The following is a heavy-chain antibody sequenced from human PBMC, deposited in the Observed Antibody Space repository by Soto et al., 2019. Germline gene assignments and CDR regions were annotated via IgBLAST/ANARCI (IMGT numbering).Heavy chain of an antibody. CDR3: VAVVHYGSGSHLDH. V-gene: IGHV4-31*03. CDR2: IYYSGST. J-gene: IGHJ4*02. Sequence: SETLSLTCTVSGGSISSGGYYWSWIRQHPGKGLEWIGYIYYSGSTYYNPSLKSRVTISVDTSKNQFSLKLSSVTAADTAVYYCVAVVHYGSGSHLDHWGQGTLVTVSS. D-gene: IGHD3-10*01. CDR1: GGSISSGGYY.